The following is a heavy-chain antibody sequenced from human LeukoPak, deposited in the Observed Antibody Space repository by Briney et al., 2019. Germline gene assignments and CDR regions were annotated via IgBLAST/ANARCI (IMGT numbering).Heavy chain of an antibody. CDR3: ARDRRYYYDSGSYFDFDY. Sequence: GASVKVSCKASGYTFTAHCMHWVRQAPGQGLEWMGWINPNSGGTNFAQKFQGRVTLTRDTSINTAYMELSGLRSDDTAAYYCARDRRYYYDSGSYFDFDYWGQGTLVTVSS. J-gene: IGHJ4*02. V-gene: IGHV1-2*02. D-gene: IGHD3-10*01. CDR1: GYTFTAHC. CDR2: INPNSGGT.